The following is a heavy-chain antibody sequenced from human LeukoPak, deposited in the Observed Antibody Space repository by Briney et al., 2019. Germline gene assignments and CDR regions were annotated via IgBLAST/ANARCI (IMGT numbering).Heavy chain of an antibody. Sequence: PGGSLRLSCAASGFTFSSYAMSWVRQAPGKGLEWVSAISGSGGSTYYADSVKGRFTISGDNSKNTLYLQMNSLRADDTAVYYCATLENVLLWFGEPSHFDYWGQGTLVTVSS. CDR1: GFTFSSYA. D-gene: IGHD3-10*01. J-gene: IGHJ4*02. CDR3: ATLENVLLWFGEPSHFDY. CDR2: ISGSGGST. V-gene: IGHV3-23*01.